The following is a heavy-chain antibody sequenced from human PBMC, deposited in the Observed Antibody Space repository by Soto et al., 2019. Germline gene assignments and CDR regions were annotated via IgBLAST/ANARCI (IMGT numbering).Heavy chain of an antibody. CDR1: GFTFSSYS. D-gene: IGHD1-1*01. V-gene: IGHV3-48*02. J-gene: IGHJ3*02. CDR3: ARYNLEPDGYAFDI. CDR2: ISSSSSTI. Sequence: EVQLVESGGGLVQPGGSLRLSCAASGFTFSSYSMNWVRQAPGKGLEWVSYISSSSSTIYYADSVKGRFTISRDNAKNSLYLQMNSLRDEDTAVYYCARYNLEPDGYAFDIWGQGTTVTVSS.